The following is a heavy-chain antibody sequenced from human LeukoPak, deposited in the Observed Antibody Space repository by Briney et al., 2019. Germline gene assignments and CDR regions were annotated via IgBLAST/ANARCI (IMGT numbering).Heavy chain of an antibody. Sequence: ASVKVSCKASGYTFSSYAMHWVRQAPGRRLEWMGWINAGNGNTEYSQKFQGRVTITRDTSASTAYMELSSLRFEDTAVYYCARDLKQFGGWFDYWGQGTLVTVSS. D-gene: IGHD6-19*01. CDR1: GYTFSSYA. CDR3: ARDLKQFGGWFDY. CDR2: INAGNGNT. J-gene: IGHJ4*02. V-gene: IGHV1-3*01.